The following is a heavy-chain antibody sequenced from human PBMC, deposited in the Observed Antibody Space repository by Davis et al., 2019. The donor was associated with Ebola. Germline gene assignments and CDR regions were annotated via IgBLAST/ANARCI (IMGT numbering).Heavy chain of an antibody. CDR3: ASGAGWLIDY. D-gene: IGHD6-19*01. CDR2: IKQDGSET. Sequence: PGGSLRFSCTASGFTFSSHWVNWVRQTPGKGLEWVAIIKQDGSETKYVDSVRGRFTISRDNAKNSVSLHMSSLRAEDTGKYYCASGAGWLIDYWGQGILVTVSS. V-gene: IGHV3-7*03. CDR1: GFTFSSHW. J-gene: IGHJ4*02.